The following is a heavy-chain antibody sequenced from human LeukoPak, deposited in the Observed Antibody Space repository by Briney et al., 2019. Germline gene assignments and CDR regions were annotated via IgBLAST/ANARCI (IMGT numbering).Heavy chain of an antibody. V-gene: IGHV1-2*06. CDR2: INPNSGGT. CDR1: GYTFTGYY. Sequence: ASVKVSCKASGYTFTGYYMHWVRQAPGQGLEWMGRINPNSGGTNYAQKFQGRVTMTRDTSISTAYMELSSLRSEDTAVYYCARVAYGSGSYYGVAFDIWGQGTMVTVSS. CDR3: ARVAYGSGSYYGVAFDI. J-gene: IGHJ3*02. D-gene: IGHD3-10*01.